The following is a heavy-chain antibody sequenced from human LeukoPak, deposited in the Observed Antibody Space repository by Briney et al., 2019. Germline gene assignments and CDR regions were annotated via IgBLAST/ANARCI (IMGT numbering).Heavy chain of an antibody. J-gene: IGHJ5*02. CDR3: ARGREQQHKLFDP. CDR2: INHSGST. D-gene: IGHD6-13*01. V-gene: IGHV4-34*01. CDR1: GGSFSGYY. Sequence: SETLSLTCAVYGGSFSGYYWSWIRQPPGKGLEWIGEINHSGSTHYNPSLKSRVTISVDTSKNQFSLKLSSVTAADTAVYYCARGREQQHKLFDPWGQGTLVTVSS.